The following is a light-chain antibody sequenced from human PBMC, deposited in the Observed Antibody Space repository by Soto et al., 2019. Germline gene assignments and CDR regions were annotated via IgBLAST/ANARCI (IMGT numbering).Light chain of an antibody. CDR3: QQYEDLPLT. CDR2: DAS. Sequence: DIQLTQSPSSLSASVGDRVTITCQASQDINNYLNWYQQKPGKAPKLLIFDASSVETGVPSRFSGSGSGTHFSFPINSLEAEDIATYHCQQYEDLPLTFGGGTRVELK. V-gene: IGKV1-33*01. J-gene: IGKJ4*01. CDR1: QDINNY.